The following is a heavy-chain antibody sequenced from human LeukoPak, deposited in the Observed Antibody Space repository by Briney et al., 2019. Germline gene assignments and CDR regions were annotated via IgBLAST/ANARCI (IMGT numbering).Heavy chain of an antibody. Sequence: SETLSLTCSVSGDSISSYYWSWIRQPPGKGLEWIGYIYYDGGTNYNPSLKSRVTISVDMSKNQFSLKLRSLTAADTAVYYCATLQSGIRNWFDPWGQGTLVPVSS. CDR1: GDSISSYY. J-gene: IGHJ5*02. V-gene: IGHV4-59*01. CDR2: IYYDGGT. D-gene: IGHD1-1*01. CDR3: ATLQSGIRNWFDP.